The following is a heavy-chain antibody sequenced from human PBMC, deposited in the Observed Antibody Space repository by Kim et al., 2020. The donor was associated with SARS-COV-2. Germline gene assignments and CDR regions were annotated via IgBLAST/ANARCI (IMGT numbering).Heavy chain of an antibody. V-gene: IGHV4-39*01. CDR1: GASISSSIYY. CDR3: ATIGRRDGYIS. D-gene: IGHD5-12*01. J-gene: IGHJ5*02. Sequence: SETLSLSCTVSGASISSSIYYWVWIRQPPGEGLECIGTIYYSGVTYYNPSLKSRVTISIDTSKNQFSLTLTSVTATDMAVFYCATIGRRDGYISWGQGTL. CDR2: IYYSGVT.